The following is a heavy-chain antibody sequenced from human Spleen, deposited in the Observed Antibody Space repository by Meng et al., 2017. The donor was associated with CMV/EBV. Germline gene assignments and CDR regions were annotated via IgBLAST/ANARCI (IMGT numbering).Heavy chain of an antibody. D-gene: IGHD5-18*01. CDR1: RYNFADYD. V-gene: IGHV5-51*01. CDR3: ARSYGHKGYFDY. Sequence: SKATRYNFADYDIGGWRQIPGKGLKWMGIISPTDAGARYSPSFEGQVTISADKSISTAHLQWSSLKASDTAMYYCARSYGHKGYFDYWGQGTLVTVSS. CDR2: ISPTDAGA. J-gene: IGHJ4*02.